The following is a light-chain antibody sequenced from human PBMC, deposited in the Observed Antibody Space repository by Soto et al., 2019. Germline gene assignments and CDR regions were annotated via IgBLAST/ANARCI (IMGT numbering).Light chain of an antibody. CDR3: QSLDINVLAWI. CDR1: NSNIGAGFG. V-gene: IGLV1-40*01. Sequence: QSVLTQPPSVSGAPGQRVTISCTGSNSNIGAGFGVQWYQQFPRTAPRLLIYSNTNRPSGVPDRFSASKSGTSASLAITGLRAEDEADYYCQSLDINVLAWIFGVGTKLTVL. J-gene: IGLJ3*02. CDR2: SNT.